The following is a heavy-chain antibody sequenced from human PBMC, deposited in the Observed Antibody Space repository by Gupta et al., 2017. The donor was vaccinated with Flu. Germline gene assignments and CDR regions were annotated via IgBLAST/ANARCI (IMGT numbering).Heavy chain of an antibody. D-gene: IGHD3-9*01. CDR3: ARGLAAYEILTGYQPLGDHDY. CDR2: IYYSGST. V-gene: IGHV4-31*03. J-gene: IGHJ4*02. Sequence: QVQLQESGPGLVTPSQTLSLTCTVSGCSISSGGYYWSWIRQHPGKGLEWIGYIYYSGSTYYNPSLKSRVTISVDTSKNQFSLKLSSVTAADTAVYYCARGLAAYEILTGYQPLGDHDYWGQGTLVTVSS. CDR1: GCSISSGGYY.